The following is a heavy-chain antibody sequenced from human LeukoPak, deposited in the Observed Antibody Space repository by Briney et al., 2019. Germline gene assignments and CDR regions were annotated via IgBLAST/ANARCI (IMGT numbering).Heavy chain of an antibody. V-gene: IGHV1-8*03. CDR3: AIYQKDIVVVPAAIGLVY. D-gene: IGHD2-2*02. J-gene: IGHJ4*02. CDR1: GYTFTSYD. Sequence: ASVKVSCKASGYTFTSYDINWVRQATGQGLEWMGWMNPNSGNTGYAQKFQGRVTITRSTSISTAYMELSSLRSEDTAVYYCAIYQKDIVVVPAAIGLVYWGQGTLVTVSS. CDR2: MNPNSGNT.